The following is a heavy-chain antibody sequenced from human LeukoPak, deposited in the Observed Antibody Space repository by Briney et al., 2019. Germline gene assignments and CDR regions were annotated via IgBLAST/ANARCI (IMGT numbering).Heavy chain of an antibody. J-gene: IGHJ4*02. Sequence: GGSLRLSCAASGFTFSSYWMHWVRQTPGKGLVWVSRINSDGSSISYADSVKGRFTISRDNAKNTLYLQMNSLRAEDTAVYYCARDPNHYGGNPDYWGQGTLVTVSS. V-gene: IGHV3-74*01. CDR3: ARDPNHYGGNPDY. CDR2: INSDGSSI. CDR1: GFTFSSYW. D-gene: IGHD4-23*01.